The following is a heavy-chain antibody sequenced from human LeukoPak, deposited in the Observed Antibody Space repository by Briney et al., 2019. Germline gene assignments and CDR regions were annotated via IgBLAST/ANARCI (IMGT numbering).Heavy chain of an antibody. D-gene: IGHD2-2*01. CDR3: ARVIVVVPAALHYFDY. CDR2: IYYSGST. V-gene: IGHV4-59*01. CDR1: GGSISSYY. J-gene: IGHJ4*02. Sequence: SETLSLTCTVSGGSISSYYWSWIRQPPGKGLEWIGYIYYSGSTIYNPSLKSRVTISVDTSKNQFSLKLSSVTAADTAVYYCARVIVVVPAALHYFDYWGQGTLVTVSS.